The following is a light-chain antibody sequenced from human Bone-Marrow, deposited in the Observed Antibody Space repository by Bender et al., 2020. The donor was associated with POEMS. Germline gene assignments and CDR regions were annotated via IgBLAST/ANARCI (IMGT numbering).Light chain of an antibody. J-gene: IGLJ3*02. Sequence: QSALTQPASVSGSPGQSITISCTGTSSDVGTYNYVSWYQQHPVKAPKLIIYDVSNRPSGVSYRFSGSKSGNTASLTISGLQVEDEADYYSCSYAGGNTWVFGGGTRVSVL. CDR2: DVS. V-gene: IGLV2-23*02. CDR3: CSYAGGNTWV. CDR1: SSDVGTYNY.